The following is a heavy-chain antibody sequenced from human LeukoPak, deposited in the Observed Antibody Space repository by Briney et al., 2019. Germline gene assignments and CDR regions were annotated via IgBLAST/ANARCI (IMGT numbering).Heavy chain of an antibody. D-gene: IGHD3-10*01. V-gene: IGHV1-18*04. CDR3: ARAVGSMVRGIIITSFDY. J-gene: IGHJ4*02. CDR2: ISAYNGNT. Sequence: ASVKVSCKASGYTFTSYYMHWVRQAPGQGLEWMGWISAYNGNTNYAQKLQGRVTMTTDTSTSTAHMELRSLRSDDTAVYYWARAVGSMVRGIIITSFDYWGQGTLVTVSS. CDR1: GYTFTSYY.